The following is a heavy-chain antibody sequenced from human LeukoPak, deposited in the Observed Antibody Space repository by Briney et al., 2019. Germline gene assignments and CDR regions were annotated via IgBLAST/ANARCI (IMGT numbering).Heavy chain of an antibody. Sequence: PSETLSLTCTVSGGSISSFYWSWIRQAPGKGLEWIGHIFHNGNSNYNPSLKTRVTLSLDTSKNQFSLKLNSVTAADTAVYYCASTEGYCSGGTCYSMEYFRHWGQGTQVAVSS. CDR3: ASTEGYCSGGTCYSMEYFRH. J-gene: IGHJ1*01. CDR2: IFHNGNS. D-gene: IGHD2-15*01. CDR1: GGSISSFY. V-gene: IGHV4-59*01.